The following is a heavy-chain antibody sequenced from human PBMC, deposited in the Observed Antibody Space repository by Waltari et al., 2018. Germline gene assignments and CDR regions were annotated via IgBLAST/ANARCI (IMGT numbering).Heavy chain of an antibody. CDR2: ISYDGSNK. D-gene: IGHD6-13*01. V-gene: IGHV3-30*18. CDR3: AKSLGQQLYYYYGMDV. CDR1: GCTVRRYG. J-gene: IGHJ6*02. Sequence: QVQLVESGGGVVQPGRSLRLACSAPGCTVRRYGMHGVREAPGKGLEWVAVISYDGSNKYYADSVKGRFTISRDNSKNTLYLQMNSLRAEDTAVYYCAKSLGQQLYYYYGMDVWGQGTTVTVSS.